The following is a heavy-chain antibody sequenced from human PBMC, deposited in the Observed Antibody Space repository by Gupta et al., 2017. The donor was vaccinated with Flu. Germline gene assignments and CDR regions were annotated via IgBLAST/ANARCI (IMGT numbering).Heavy chain of an antibody. CDR2: ITGGNAFIA. CDR1: GITFTSHD. J-gene: IGHJ4*02. CDR3: AKDRAWLAFDY. D-gene: IGHD6-19*01. V-gene: IGHV3-23*01. Sequence: EVRLLQSGGGLVQPGGSLRLCCLASGITFTSHDMNWVRQAPGKGLEWVSGITGGNAFIAYYTKSVEGRFTISRDNSKNTVCLQMNSLRADYTAVYYCAKDRAWLAFDYWGQGTLVTVSS.